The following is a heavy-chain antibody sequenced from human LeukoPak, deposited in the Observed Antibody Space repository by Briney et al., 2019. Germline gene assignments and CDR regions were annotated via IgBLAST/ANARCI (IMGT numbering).Heavy chain of an antibody. Sequence: GGSLRLSCAASGFTFSSHSINWVRQAPGKGLEWVSYITRNSDVIYYVDSVKGRFTVSRDNSKNTLYLQMNSLRAEDTAVYYCARHGIAYGMDVWGQGTTVTVSS. CDR3: ARHGIAYGMDV. CDR2: ITRNSDVI. D-gene: IGHD1-14*01. J-gene: IGHJ6*02. CDR1: GFTFSSHS. V-gene: IGHV3-48*01.